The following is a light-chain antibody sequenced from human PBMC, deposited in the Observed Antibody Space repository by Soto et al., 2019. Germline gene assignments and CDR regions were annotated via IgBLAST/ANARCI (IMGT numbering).Light chain of an antibody. CDR2: DDD. Sequence: NFMLTQPHSVSESPGKTVTISCTRSSGSIANNYVQWYQQRPGSAPSTVIYDDDQRPSGVPDRFSGSIDSSSNSASLTISGLKTEDEADDYCQSYDSSNQDVVFGGGTKVTVL. CDR1: SGSIANNY. CDR3: QSYDSSNQDVV. V-gene: IGLV6-57*04. J-gene: IGLJ2*01.